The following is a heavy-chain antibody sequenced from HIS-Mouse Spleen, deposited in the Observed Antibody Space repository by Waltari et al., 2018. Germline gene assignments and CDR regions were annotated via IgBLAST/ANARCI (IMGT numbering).Heavy chain of an antibody. D-gene: IGHD6-13*01. CDR1: GGPLSSSSYY. CDR3: AREIPYSSSWYDWYFDL. V-gene: IGHV4-39*07. CDR2: IYYSGST. J-gene: IGHJ2*01. Sequence: QLQLQESGPGLVKPSETLSLTCTVSGGPLSSSSYYRGWIRQPPGKGLEWIGSIYYSGSTYYNPSLKSRVTISVDTSKNQFSLKLSSVTAADTAVYYCAREIPYSSSWYDWYFDLWGRGTLVTVSS.